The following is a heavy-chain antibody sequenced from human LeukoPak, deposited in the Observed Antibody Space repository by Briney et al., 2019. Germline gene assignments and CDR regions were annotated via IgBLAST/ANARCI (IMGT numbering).Heavy chain of an antibody. J-gene: IGHJ4*02. CDR1: GFSFSSYE. Sequence: GGSLRLSCAASGFSFSSYEMNWVRQAPGKGLEWVSYIRSSGSTTYYADSVKGRFTISRDNAKDSLYLQMNSPRAEDTAVYYCVRVGNSLNYFDCWGQGTLVTVSS. V-gene: IGHV3-48*03. D-gene: IGHD3-16*01. CDR2: IRSSGSTT. CDR3: VRVGNSLNYFDC.